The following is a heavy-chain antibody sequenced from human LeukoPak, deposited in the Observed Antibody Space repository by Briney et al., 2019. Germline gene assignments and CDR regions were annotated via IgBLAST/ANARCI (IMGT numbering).Heavy chain of an antibody. CDR1: RGSFIGYY. CDR3: ARARRW. V-gene: IGHV4-34*01. D-gene: IGHD5-24*01. J-gene: IGHJ4*02. CDR2: INDSGSI. Sequence: SETLSLTCAVSRGSFIGYYWTWVRQPPGKGLEWIGEINDSGSINYNPTLKSRVTISVDTSKNQFSLKLTSVTAADTAVYYCARARRWWGQGTLVTVSS.